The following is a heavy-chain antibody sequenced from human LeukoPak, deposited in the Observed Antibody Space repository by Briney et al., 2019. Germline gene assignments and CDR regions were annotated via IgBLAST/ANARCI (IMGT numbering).Heavy chain of an antibody. J-gene: IGHJ5*02. CDR3: ARDYRNSGYDSQNWFDP. Sequence: GGSLRLSCAAPGFTFSSYGMHWVRQAPGKGLEWVAVIWYDGSNKYYADSVKGRFTISRDNSKNTLYLQMNSLRAEDTAVYYCARDYRNSGYDSQNWFDPWGQGTLVTVSS. V-gene: IGHV3-33*01. D-gene: IGHD5-12*01. CDR1: GFTFSSYG. CDR2: IWYDGSNK.